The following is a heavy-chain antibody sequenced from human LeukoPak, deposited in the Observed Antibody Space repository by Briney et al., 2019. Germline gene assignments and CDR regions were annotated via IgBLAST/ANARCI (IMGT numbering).Heavy chain of an antibody. Sequence: GGSLRLSCAASGFTFSSYEMNWVRQAPGKGLEWVSYISSSGSTIYYADSVKGRFTISRDNAKNSLYLQMHSLRAEDTAVYYCARDSLDYDFWSGRYNWFDPWGQGTLVTVSS. J-gene: IGHJ5*02. CDR1: GFTFSSYE. CDR3: ARDSLDYDFWSGRYNWFDP. D-gene: IGHD3-3*01. V-gene: IGHV3-48*03. CDR2: ISSSGSTI.